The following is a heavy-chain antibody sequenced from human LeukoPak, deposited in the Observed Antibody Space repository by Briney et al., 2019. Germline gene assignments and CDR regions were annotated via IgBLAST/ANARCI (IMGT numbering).Heavy chain of an antibody. V-gene: IGHV4-61*02. Sequence: PSETLSLTCTVSGGSISSGSYYWSWIRQPAGKGLEWIGRIYASGSTNYNPSLKSRVTISVDTSKNQFSLKLSSVTAADTAVYYCAREYRGVATTNLDYWGQGTLVTVSS. J-gene: IGHJ4*02. CDR1: GGSISSGSYY. CDR2: IYASGST. CDR3: AREYRGVATTNLDY. D-gene: IGHD5-12*01.